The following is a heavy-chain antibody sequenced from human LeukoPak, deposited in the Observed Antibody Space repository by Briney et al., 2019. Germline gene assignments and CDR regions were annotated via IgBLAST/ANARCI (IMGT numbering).Heavy chain of an antibody. V-gene: IGHV3-30*18. D-gene: IGHD3-10*01. CDR1: GFNFMSYG. Sequence: GGSLRLSCAASGFNFMSYGMHWVRQAPGKGLEWVAFISYDGCKRFFGESVRGRFTIARDDSENTVSLQMNTLKTEDTAVYYCAKGLRWFGDFYFNFFDYWGQGILVTVSS. CDR2: ISYDGCKR. J-gene: IGHJ4*02. CDR3: AKGLRWFGDFYFNFFDY.